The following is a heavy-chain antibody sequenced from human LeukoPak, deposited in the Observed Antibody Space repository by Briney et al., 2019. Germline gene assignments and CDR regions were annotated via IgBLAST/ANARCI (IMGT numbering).Heavy chain of an antibody. Sequence: ASVKVSCKASGYTFTIHAMHWVRQAPGQRLEWMGWINAGNGNTKYSQKLQGRVTIIRDTSASTAYLELSSLTSEDTAVYYCAREGGGSSWYGHNWFDPWGQGTLVTVSS. D-gene: IGHD6-13*01. J-gene: IGHJ5*02. V-gene: IGHV1-3*01. CDR1: GYTFTIHA. CDR3: AREGGGSSWYGHNWFDP. CDR2: INAGNGNT.